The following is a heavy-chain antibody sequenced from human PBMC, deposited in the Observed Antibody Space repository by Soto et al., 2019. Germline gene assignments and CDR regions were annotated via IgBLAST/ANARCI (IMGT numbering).Heavy chain of an antibody. Sequence: SVKVSCKASGGTFSSYAISWVRQAPGQGLEWMGGIIPIFGTANYAQKFQGRVTITADESTSTAYMELSSLRSEDTAVYYCASDRGWLQLIFDYWGQGTLVTRLL. CDR1: GGTFSSYA. CDR2: IIPIFGTA. CDR3: ASDRGWLQLIFDY. D-gene: IGHD5-12*01. J-gene: IGHJ4*02. V-gene: IGHV1-69*13.